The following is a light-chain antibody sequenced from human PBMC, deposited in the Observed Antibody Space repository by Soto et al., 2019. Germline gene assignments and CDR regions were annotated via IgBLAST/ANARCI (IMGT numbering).Light chain of an antibody. CDR1: QSVSSSY. J-gene: IGKJ3*01. V-gene: IGKV3-20*01. Sequence: EIVLTQSPGTLSLSPGKRATLSCRASQSVSSSYLAWYQQKPGQAPRLLIYGASSRATGIPDRFSGSGSGTDFTLTISRQEPEDFAVYYCQQYGSSPRFTFGPGTKVDIK. CDR3: QQYGSSPRFT. CDR2: GAS.